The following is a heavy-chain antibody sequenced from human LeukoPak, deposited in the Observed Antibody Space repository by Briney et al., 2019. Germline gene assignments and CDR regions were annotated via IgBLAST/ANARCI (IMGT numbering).Heavy chain of an antibody. D-gene: IGHD3-10*01. Sequence: GGSLRLSCAASGFTLSSYAMSWVRQGPGKGLEWVSHISSSSSTIYYADSVKGRFTISRDNAKNSLYLQMNSLRAEDTAVYYCARAGFTFSDYFGSFFDYWGQGTLVTVSS. V-gene: IGHV3-48*01. CDR2: ISSSSSTI. J-gene: IGHJ4*02. CDR3: ARAGFTFSDYFGSFFDY. CDR1: GFTLSSYA.